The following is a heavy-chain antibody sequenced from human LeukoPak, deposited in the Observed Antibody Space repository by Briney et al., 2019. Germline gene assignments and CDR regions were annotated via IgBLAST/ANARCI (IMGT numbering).Heavy chain of an antibody. D-gene: IGHD3-22*01. CDR1: GGSIGSSSYY. Sequence: SETLSLTCTVSGGSIGSSSYYWGWIRQPPGKGLEWIGSIYYSGSTYYNPSLKSRVTISVDTSKNQFSLKLSSVTAADTAVYYCASPREYYYDSSGYGYYFDYWGQGTLVTVSS. J-gene: IGHJ4*02. CDR2: IYYSGST. V-gene: IGHV4-39*01. CDR3: ASPREYYYDSSGYGYYFDY.